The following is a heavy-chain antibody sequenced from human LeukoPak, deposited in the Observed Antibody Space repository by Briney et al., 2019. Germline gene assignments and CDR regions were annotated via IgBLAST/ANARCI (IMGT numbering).Heavy chain of an antibody. V-gene: IGHV1-8*01. Sequence: ASVKVSCKASGYTFTSYDINWVRQATGQGLEWMGWMNPNSGNTGYAQKFQGRVTMTRNTSISTAYMELSSLRSEDTAVYYCARDTDYYDSSGYSPSPFDSFDYWGQGTLVTVSS. D-gene: IGHD3-22*01. CDR2: MNPNSGNT. CDR1: GYTFTSYD. CDR3: ARDTDYYDSSGYSPSPFDSFDY. J-gene: IGHJ4*02.